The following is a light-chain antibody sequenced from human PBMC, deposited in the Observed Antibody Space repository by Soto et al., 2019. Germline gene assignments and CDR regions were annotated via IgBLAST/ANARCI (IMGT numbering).Light chain of an antibody. V-gene: IGKV4-1*01. J-gene: IGKJ4*01. CDR3: QQYHSSPLT. CDR1: QSVLYSSNNKNF. CDR2: WAS. Sequence: DILMTQSPDSLSVSLGERATINCKSSQSVLYSSNNKNFLAWYQQKPGHPPKLLFYWASTRESGVPDRFSGSGSGTDFTLTISSLQAEDVEVYYCQQYHSSPLTFGGGTKVDIK.